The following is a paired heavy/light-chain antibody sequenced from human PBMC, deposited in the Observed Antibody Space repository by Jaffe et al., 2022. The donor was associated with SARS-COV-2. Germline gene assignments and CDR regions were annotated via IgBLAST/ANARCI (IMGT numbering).Light chain of an antibody. V-gene: IGKV3-15*01. CDR3: QQYSNWPPVT. CDR1: QSVSTN. J-gene: IGKJ4*01. Sequence: EIVVTQSPAALSVSPGERATLSCRASQSVSTNLAWYQQKPGQPPRLLIYGASTRATGIPARFSGSGSGTEFTLTISSLQSEDFAVYYCQQYSNWPPVTFGGGTKVEIK. CDR2: GAS.
Heavy chain of an antibody. Sequence: EVQLVESGGGLVQPGGSLRLSCAASGFTFGSYAMSWVRQAPGKGLEWISIISGGGSTNYAGSVKGRFTISRDNSENTMYLQMNNLRVEDTAVYYCAKDWANWNAYFDFWGLGTLVTVSS. J-gene: IGHJ4*02. CDR3: AKDWANWNAYFDF. D-gene: IGHD1-1*01. CDR2: ISGGGST. V-gene: IGHV3-23*04. CDR1: GFTFGSYA.